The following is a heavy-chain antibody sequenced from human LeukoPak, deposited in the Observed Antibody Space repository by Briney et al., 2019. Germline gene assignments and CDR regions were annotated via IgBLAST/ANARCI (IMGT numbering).Heavy chain of an antibody. V-gene: IGHV3-23*01. CDR3: AKDPAGVAVAGTGETDY. Sequence: GGSLGLSCAASGFIFSNYAMSWVRQAPGKGLQWVSAFSGSGGSTYYADSVKGRFTISRDNSKNTLYLQMNSLRAEDTAVYYCAKDPAGVAVAGTGETDYWGQGTLVTVSS. CDR2: FSGSGGST. J-gene: IGHJ4*02. CDR1: GFIFSNYA. D-gene: IGHD6-19*01.